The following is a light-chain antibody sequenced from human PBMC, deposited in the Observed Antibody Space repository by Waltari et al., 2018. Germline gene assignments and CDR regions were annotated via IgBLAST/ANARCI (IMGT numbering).Light chain of an antibody. J-gene: IGKJ1*01. V-gene: IGKV3-20*01. Sequence: EIVLTQSPATLSLSAGEKATLSCRASQSVKSNFLAWYQQQPGQAPRLLIYGTSNRATDSPDRFSGSGSGTDFTLTISRLEPEDFAIYYCQQYGGSPRGTFGQGTKVEIK. CDR1: QSVKSNF. CDR2: GTS. CDR3: QQYGGSPRGT.